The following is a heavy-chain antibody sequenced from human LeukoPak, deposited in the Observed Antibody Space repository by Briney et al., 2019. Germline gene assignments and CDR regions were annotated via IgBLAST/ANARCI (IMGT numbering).Heavy chain of an antibody. D-gene: IGHD3-10*01. V-gene: IGHV3-64D*06. CDR3: VKDPQLSGSH. CDR2: XSTSGGNT. J-gene: IGHJ4*02. Sequence: GGSLRLSCSASGFTFSSYAXXXXRQAPGXXXEEVSAXSTSGGNTXXADSVXGRXTXSRDNSKNTLYLQMGSLRAEDTAVYYCVKDPQLSGSHWGQGTLVTVSS. CDR1: GFTFSSYA.